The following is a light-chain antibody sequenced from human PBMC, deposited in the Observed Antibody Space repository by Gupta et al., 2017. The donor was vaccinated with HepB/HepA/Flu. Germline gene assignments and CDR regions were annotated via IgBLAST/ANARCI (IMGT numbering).Light chain of an antibody. J-gene: IGKJ4*01. CDR2: GAS. CDR1: QSVSNN. Sequence: EIVMTQSPATLYVSPGERATLSCRASQSVSNNLAWYQHIPGQAPRLLIFGASTRATGIPARFSGSGSGTDFTLTISSLQSEDFAVYYCQHYNNWPLTFGGGTKVEIK. CDR3: QHYNNWPLT. V-gene: IGKV3-15*01.